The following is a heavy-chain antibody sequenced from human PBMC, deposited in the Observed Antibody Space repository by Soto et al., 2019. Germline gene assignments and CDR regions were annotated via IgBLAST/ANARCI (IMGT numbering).Heavy chain of an antibody. D-gene: IGHD2-21*01. Sequence: GSLRLSCAASGFIFRDAWISWVRQAPGKGLEWIGRVKSKSEGGTTDYAALVKGRFTVSRDDSINTVSLQMDSLKMEDTAVYFCVAGSPFEYWGQGTLVTVSS. J-gene: IGHJ4*02. CDR2: VKSKSEGGTT. CDR1: GFIFRDAW. V-gene: IGHV3-15*05. CDR3: VAGSPFEY.